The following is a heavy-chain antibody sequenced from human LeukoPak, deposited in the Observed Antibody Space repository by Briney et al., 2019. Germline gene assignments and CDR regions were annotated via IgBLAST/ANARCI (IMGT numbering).Heavy chain of an antibody. CDR3: ARGRGITGYFDY. V-gene: IGHV3-21*01. CDR1: GFTFSTYN. D-gene: IGHD1-26*01. Sequence: PGGSLRLSCAASGFTFSTYNMNWVRQAPGKGLEWVSSITSSSSYIYYADSVKGRFTISRDNAKNSLYLQMNSLRAEDTAVYYCARGRGITGYFDYWGQGTLVTVSS. CDR2: ITSSSSYI. J-gene: IGHJ4*02.